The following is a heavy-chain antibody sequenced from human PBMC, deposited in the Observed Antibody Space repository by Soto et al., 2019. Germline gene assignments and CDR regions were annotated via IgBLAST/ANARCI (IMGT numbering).Heavy chain of an antibody. CDR2: IYYSGST. CDR1: GGSISSSSYY. Sequence: QLQLQESGPGLVKPSETLSLTCTVSGGSISSSSYYWGWIRQPPGKGLEWIGSIYYSGSTYYNPSLKSRVTISVDTSKNQFSLKLSSVTAADTAVYYCARRYYYGSGSYSNYFDYWGQGTLVTVSS. J-gene: IGHJ4*02. CDR3: ARRYYYGSGSYSNYFDY. V-gene: IGHV4-39*01. D-gene: IGHD3-10*01.